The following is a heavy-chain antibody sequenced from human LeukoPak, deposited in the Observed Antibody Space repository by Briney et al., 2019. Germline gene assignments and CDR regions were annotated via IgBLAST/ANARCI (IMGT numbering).Heavy chain of an antibody. CDR3: AKGGYSYANDAFDI. Sequence: PGGSLRLSCAASGFTFDDYAMHWVRQAPGKGLEWVSGISWNSGSIGYADSVKGRFTISRDNAKNSLYLQMNSLRAEDMALYYCAKGGYSYANDAFDIWGQGTMVTVSS. V-gene: IGHV3-9*03. J-gene: IGHJ3*02. CDR2: ISWNSGSI. CDR1: GFTFDDYA. D-gene: IGHD5-18*01.